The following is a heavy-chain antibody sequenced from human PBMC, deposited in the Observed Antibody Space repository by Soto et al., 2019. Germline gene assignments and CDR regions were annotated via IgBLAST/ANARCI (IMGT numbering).Heavy chain of an antibody. D-gene: IGHD3-9*01. CDR3: ARDLGILTGYSLYYYYGMDV. CDR1: GDSVSTNDAT. CDR2: TYYRSRWQT. V-gene: IGHV6-1*01. Sequence: SQTLSLTCAISGDSVSTNDATWDWIRQSPSRGLEWLGRTYYRSRWQTDYAVSVKSRITINPDTSKNQFSLQLNSVTPEDTAVYYCARDLGILTGYSLYYYYGMDVWGQGTTVTVSS. J-gene: IGHJ6*02.